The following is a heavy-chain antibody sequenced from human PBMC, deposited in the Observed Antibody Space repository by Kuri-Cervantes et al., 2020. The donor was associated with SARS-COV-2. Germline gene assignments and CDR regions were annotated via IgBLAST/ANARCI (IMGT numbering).Heavy chain of an antibody. CDR2: ISTSGST. J-gene: IGHJ4*02. V-gene: IGHV4-4*09. D-gene: IGHD3-9*01. CDR3: ARFDWGRVT. CDR1: GGSISNYY. Sequence: ESLKISCTVSGGSISNYYWSWIRQPPGKRLEWVGQISTSGSTSYNSSLESRVTISADTSKSQLSLKLRSVTAADTAVYYCARFDWGRVTWGQGTLVTVSS.